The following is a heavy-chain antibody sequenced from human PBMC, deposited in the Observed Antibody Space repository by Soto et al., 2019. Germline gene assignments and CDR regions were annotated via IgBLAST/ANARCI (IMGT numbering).Heavy chain of an antibody. CDR2: IWYDGSNK. V-gene: IGHV3-33*01. Sequence: GGSLRLSCAASGFTFSSYGMHWVRQAPGKGLEWVAVIWYDGSNKYYADSVKGRFTISRDNSKNTLYLQMNSLRAEDTAVYYCARDRYYYDSSGYDHTYYYYYGMDVWGQGTTVTVSS. CDR1: GFTFSSYG. D-gene: IGHD3-22*01. J-gene: IGHJ6*02. CDR3: ARDRYYYDSSGYDHTYYYYYGMDV.